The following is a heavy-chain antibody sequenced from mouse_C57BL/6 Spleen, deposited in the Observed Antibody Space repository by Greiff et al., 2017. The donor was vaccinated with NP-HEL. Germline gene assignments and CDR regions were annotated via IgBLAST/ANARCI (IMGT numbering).Heavy chain of an antibody. V-gene: IGHV5-16*01. CDR3: ARDGGDYGSSYYFDY. J-gene: IGHJ2*01. CDR1: GFTFSDYY. CDR2: INYDGSST. Sequence: EVKVVESEGGLVQPGSSMKLSCTASGFTFSDYYMAWVRQVPEKGLEWVANINYDGSSTYYLDSLKSRFIISRDNAKNILYLQMSSLKSEDTATYYCARDGGDYGSSYYFDYWGQGTTLTVSS. D-gene: IGHD1-1*01.